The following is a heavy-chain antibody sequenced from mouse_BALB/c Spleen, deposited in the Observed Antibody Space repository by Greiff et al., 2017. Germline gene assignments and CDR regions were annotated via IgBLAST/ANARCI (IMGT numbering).Heavy chain of an antibody. CDR1: GYTFTSYW. J-gene: IGHJ3*01. V-gene: IGHV1-7*01. D-gene: IGHD2-4*01. Sequence: QVQLQQSGAELAKPGASVKMSCKASGYTFTSYWMHWVKQRPGQGLEWIGYINPSTGYTEYNQKFKDKATLTADKSSSTAYMQLSSLTSEDSAVYYCARDYYDYDEAFAYWGQGTLVTVSA. CDR3: ARDYYDYDEAFAY. CDR2: INPSTGYT.